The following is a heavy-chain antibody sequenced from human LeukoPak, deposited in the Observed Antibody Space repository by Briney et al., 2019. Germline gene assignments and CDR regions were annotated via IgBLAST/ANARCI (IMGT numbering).Heavy chain of an antibody. J-gene: IGHJ4*02. Sequence: GGSLRLSCAASGFTFSIFWMSWVRQAPGKGLEWVPNIKQDGSAKYYVDSVKGRFTISRDNARNSLYLEMNNLRAEDTAIYYCATSYDSSGNNWGQGTLVTVSS. CDR2: IKQDGSAK. CDR1: GFTFSIFW. V-gene: IGHV3-7*01. CDR3: ATSYDSSGNN. D-gene: IGHD3-22*01.